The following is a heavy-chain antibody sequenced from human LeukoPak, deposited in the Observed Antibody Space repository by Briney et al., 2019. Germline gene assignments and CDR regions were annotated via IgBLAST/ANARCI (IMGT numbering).Heavy chain of an antibody. CDR2: IYTSGST. J-gene: IGHJ3*02. CDR3: ARHRPYYYDSSGKSSGAFGI. V-gene: IGHV4-4*09. D-gene: IGHD3-22*01. Sequence: SETLSLTCTVSGGSISSYYWSWIRQPPGKGLEWIGYIYTSGSTNYNPSLKSRVTISVDTSKNQFSLKLSSVTAADTAVYYCARHRPYYYDSSGKSSGAFGIWGQGTMVTVSS. CDR1: GGSISSYY.